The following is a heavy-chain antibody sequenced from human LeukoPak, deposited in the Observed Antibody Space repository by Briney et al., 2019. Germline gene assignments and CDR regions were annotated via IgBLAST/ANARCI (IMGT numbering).Heavy chain of an antibody. J-gene: IGHJ5*01. Sequence: SETLSLTCTVSGDSISSSYWGWIRQPPGKGLEWIANSYYYGNTYYNPSIKGRVTISLDTSKSQFTLKVTSVTAADTAIYFCARGGYWFDSWGHGTLVTVSS. CDR2: SYYYGNT. V-gene: IGHV4-59*01. D-gene: IGHD6-25*01. CDR3: ARGGYWFDS. CDR1: GDSISSSY.